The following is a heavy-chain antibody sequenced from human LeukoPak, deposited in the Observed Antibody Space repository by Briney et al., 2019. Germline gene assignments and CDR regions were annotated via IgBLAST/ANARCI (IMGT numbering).Heavy chain of an antibody. J-gene: IGHJ6*02. CDR2: ISYDGSNK. CDR1: GFTFSSYA. V-gene: IGHV3-30-3*01. Sequence: PGGSLRLSCAASGFTFSSYAMHWVRQAPGKGLEWVAVISYDGSNKYYADSVKGRSTISRDNSKNTLYLQMNSLRAEDTAVYYCARDYDILTGYHRYGMDVWGQGTTVTVSS. CDR3: ARDYDILTGYHRYGMDV. D-gene: IGHD3-9*01.